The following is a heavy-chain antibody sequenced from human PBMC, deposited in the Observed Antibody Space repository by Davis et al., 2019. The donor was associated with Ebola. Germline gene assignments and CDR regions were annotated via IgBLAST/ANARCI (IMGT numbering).Heavy chain of an antibody. D-gene: IGHD3-22*01. CDR1: GFTFSSYS. V-gene: IGHV3-21*01. J-gene: IGHJ3*02. CDR3: TRDNLYYYDTTGYHDVFDM. Sequence: PGGSLRLSCAASGFTFSSYSMNWVRQAPGKGLEWVSSISSTSYFIYYADSLKGRFTISRDNARNSLYLQMNSLRAEDTAVYYCTRDNLYYYDTTGYHDVFDMWGQGTMVTVSS. CDR2: ISSTSYFI.